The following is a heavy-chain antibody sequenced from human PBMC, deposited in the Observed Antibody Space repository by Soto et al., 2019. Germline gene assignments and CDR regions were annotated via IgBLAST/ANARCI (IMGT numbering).Heavy chain of an antibody. CDR1: GFTFSSYA. CDR2: ISGFGAYT. CDR3: AKGETGTTGNYYYYMDV. Sequence: EVQLLESGGGLVQPGGSLRLSCAASGFTFSSYAMSWVRQAPGQGLEWVSAISGFGAYTYYADSVEGRFTISRDNSKNTLHLQRDSLRAEDTAVYYCAKGETGTTGNYYYYMDVWGKGTTVTVSS. J-gene: IGHJ6*03. D-gene: IGHD1-1*01. V-gene: IGHV3-23*01.